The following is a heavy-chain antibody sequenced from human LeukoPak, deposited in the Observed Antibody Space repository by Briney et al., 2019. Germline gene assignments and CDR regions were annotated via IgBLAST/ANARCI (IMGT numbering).Heavy chain of an antibody. CDR1: GGSISSSSYY. CDR3: ARDGYYYDSSGYYF. D-gene: IGHD3-22*01. CDR2: IYYSGST. Sequence: KPSETLSLTCTVSGGSISSSSYYWGWIRQPPGKGLEWIGSIYYSGSTYYNPSLKSRVTISVDTSKNQFSLKLSSVTAADTAVYYCARDGYYYDSSGYYFWGQGTLVTVSS. V-gene: IGHV4-39*07. J-gene: IGHJ4*02.